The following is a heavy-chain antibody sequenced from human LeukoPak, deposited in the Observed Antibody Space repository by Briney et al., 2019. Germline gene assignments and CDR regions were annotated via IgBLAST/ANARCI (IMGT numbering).Heavy chain of an antibody. D-gene: IGHD1-26*01. J-gene: IGHJ6*03. Sequence: SETLSLTCTVSGGSISSSSYYWGWIRQPPGKGLEWIGSIYYSGSTYYNPSLKSRVTISVDTSKNQFSLKLSSVTAADTAVYYCARALKGVRRRIAGDTTFEYYYYMDVWGKGTTVTISS. CDR2: IYYSGST. CDR1: GGSISSSSYY. V-gene: IGHV4-39*07. CDR3: ARALKGVRRRIAGDTTFEYYYYMDV.